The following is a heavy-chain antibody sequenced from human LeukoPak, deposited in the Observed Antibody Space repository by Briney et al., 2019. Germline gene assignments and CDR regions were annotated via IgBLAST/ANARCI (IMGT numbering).Heavy chain of an antibody. CDR1: GFTFSSFN. CDR3: VRIGSSSSRVFDI. D-gene: IGHD6-13*01. Sequence: SGGSLRLSCAGSGFTFSSFNMDWVRQAPGKGLEWVASISISSGYIYYADSVEGRFTISRDNARNSPYLQMNSLRVEDTAVYHCVRIGSSSSRVFDIWGQGTVVAVSS. J-gene: IGHJ3*02. V-gene: IGHV3-21*01. CDR2: ISISSGYI.